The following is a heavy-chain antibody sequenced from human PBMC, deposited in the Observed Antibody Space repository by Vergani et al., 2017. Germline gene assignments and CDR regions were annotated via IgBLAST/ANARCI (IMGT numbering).Heavy chain of an antibody. V-gene: IGHV4-59*01. CDR1: GGPISSYY. Sequence: QVQLQESGPGLVKPSQTLSLTCTVSGGPISSYYWSWIRQPPGKGLEWIGYIYYSGSTNYNPSLKSRVTISVDTSKNQFSLKLSSVTAADTAVYYCARGALDSIAARPDYYYGMDVWGQGTTVTVSS. D-gene: IGHD6-6*01. J-gene: IGHJ6*02. CDR3: ARGALDSIAARPDYYYGMDV. CDR2: IYYSGST.